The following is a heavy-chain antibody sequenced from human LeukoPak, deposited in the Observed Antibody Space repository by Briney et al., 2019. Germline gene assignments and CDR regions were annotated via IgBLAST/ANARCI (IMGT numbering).Heavy chain of an antibody. D-gene: IGHD3-10*01. CDR2: IYYSGST. Sequence: SGTLSLTCTVSGGSISSYYWSWIRQPPGKGLEWIGYIYYSGSTNYNPSLKSRVTISVDTSKNQFSLKLSSVTAADTAVYYCARDYENYYGSGSSYYFDYWGQGTLVTVSS. CDR1: GGSISSYY. CDR3: ARDYENYYGSGSSYYFDY. V-gene: IGHV4-59*08. J-gene: IGHJ4*02.